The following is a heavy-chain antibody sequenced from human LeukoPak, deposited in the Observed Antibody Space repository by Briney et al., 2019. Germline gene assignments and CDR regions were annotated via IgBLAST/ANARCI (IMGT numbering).Heavy chain of an antibody. J-gene: IGHJ4*02. D-gene: IGHD3-22*01. CDR1: GFTFRSYA. CDR2: ISGSGGST. V-gene: IGHV3-23*01. CDR3: AKAPPQPDSSVYPRDY. Sequence: GGSLRLPCAASGFTFRSYAMSWVRQAPGKGLEWVSAISGSGGSTYYADSVKGRFTISRDNSKNTLYLQMNSLRAEDTAVYYCAKAPPQPDSSVYPRDYWGQGTLVTVSS.